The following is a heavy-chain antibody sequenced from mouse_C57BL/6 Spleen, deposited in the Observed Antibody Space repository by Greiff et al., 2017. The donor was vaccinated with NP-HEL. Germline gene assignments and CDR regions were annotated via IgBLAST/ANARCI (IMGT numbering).Heavy chain of an antibody. CDR3: ARSRNWDSAMDY. J-gene: IGHJ4*01. CDR1: GFTFSDYG. D-gene: IGHD4-1*01. CDR2: ISSGSSTI. V-gene: IGHV5-17*01. Sequence: EVKLVESGGGLVKPGGSLKLSCAASGFTFSDYGMHWVRQAPEKGLELAAYISSGSSTIYYADTVKGRFTISRDNAKNTLFLQMTSLRSEDTAMYYCARSRNWDSAMDYWGQGTSVTVSS.